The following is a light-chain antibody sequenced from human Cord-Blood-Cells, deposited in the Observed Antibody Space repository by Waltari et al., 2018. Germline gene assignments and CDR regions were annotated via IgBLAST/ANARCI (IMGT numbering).Light chain of an antibody. V-gene: IGKV4-1*01. J-gene: IGKJ1*01. CDR3: QQYYSTPPT. CDR1: QSVLYSSNNKNY. CDR2: LAS. Sequence: EIVMTQSPDSLAVSLGERATINCKSRQSVLYSSNNKNYLAWYQQKPGQPPKLLIYLASTRESGVPDRFSGSGSGTDFTLTISSLQAEDVAVYYCQQYYSTPPTFGQGTKVEIK.